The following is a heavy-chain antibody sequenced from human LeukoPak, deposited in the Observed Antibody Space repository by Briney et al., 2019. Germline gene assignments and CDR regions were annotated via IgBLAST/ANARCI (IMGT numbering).Heavy chain of an antibody. J-gene: IGHJ1*01. D-gene: IGHD2-2*01. Sequence: SVKVSCKTSGDTFTIYAVSWVRQAPGQGLEWMGRIIPTLGIADYAPKFHDRVTITADKSTTTAHMELSSLTSEDTAVYYCAGQVVSAAMYFQHWGPGTLVTVSP. CDR2: IIPTLGIA. CDR3: AGQVVSAAMYFQH. V-gene: IGHV1-69*04. CDR1: GDTFTIYA.